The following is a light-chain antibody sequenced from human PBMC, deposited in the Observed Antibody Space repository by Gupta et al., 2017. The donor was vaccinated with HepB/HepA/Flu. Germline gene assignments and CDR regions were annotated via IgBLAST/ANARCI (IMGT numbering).Light chain of an antibody. CDR1: TGTVTRGHY. J-gene: IGLJ1*01. CDR3: LLSYSVAYV. Sequence: QAVVPQETSLPVSPGGTATPTCGSSTGTVTRGHYAYWFQQKPGQAPKTLISGTTNKHSWTPARFSGSLRGDKAALTLSVAQPEDEAEYFCLLSYSVAYVFGAGTKFTVL. CDR2: GTT. V-gene: IGLV7-46*01.